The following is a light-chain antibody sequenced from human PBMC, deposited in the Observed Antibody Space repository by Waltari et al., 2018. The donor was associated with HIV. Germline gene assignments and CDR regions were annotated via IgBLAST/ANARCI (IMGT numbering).Light chain of an antibody. CDR3: QVWDSRSVI. J-gene: IGLJ2*01. Sequence: SYVLTQPPSVSVAPGKTARITCGGNNIGSKSVHWYQQKPGQAPVLFIYDDSDRPSGIPERFSGSNSGNTATLTVSRVEAGDEADYYCQVWDSRSVIFGGGTKLTVL. CDR2: DDS. V-gene: IGLV3-21*04. CDR1: NIGSKS.